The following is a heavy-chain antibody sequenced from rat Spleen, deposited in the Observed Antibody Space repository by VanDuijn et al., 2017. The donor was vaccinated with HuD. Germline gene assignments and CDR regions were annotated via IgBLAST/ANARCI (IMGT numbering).Heavy chain of an antibody. D-gene: IGHD1-2*01. Sequence: EVQLQESGPGLVKPSQSLSLTCSVTGHSITTAYRWNWIRKFPGNKLEWLGYINNAGSTNYNPSLKSRISITRDTSKNQFFLQVNSVTTEDTATYDCARSVAAISTGVMDAWGQGASVTVSS. CDR1: GHSITTAYR. CDR3: ARSVAAISTGVMDA. V-gene: IGHV3-3*01. J-gene: IGHJ4*01. CDR2: INNAGST.